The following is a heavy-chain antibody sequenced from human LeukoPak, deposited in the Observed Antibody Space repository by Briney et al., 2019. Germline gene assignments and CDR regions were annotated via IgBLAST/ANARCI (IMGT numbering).Heavy chain of an antibody. CDR3: ARDDNFQFDY. CDR2: ISAYNGNT. CDR1: GYTFTSYG. V-gene: IGHV1-18*01. D-gene: IGHD1-1*01. J-gene: IGHJ4*02. Sequence: ASVKVSCKASGYTFTSYGISWVRQAPGQGLEWMGWISAYNGNTNYAQKFQGRVTMTRDTAISTAYMELSRLRSDDTAVYYCARDDNFQFDYWGQGTLVTVSS.